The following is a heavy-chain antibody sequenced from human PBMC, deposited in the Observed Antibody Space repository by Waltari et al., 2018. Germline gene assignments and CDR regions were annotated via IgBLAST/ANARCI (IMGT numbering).Heavy chain of an antibody. D-gene: IGHD4-4*01. V-gene: IGHV4-59*01. CDR2: IYYTGTT. CDR1: NVSIGHAY. Sequence: QVQLQESGPGLVRPSETVSLTCTISNVSIGHAYWSWIRQPPGKALEWIGHIYYTGTTNYNPSFKSRVIISMDTSSNQYSLKLNSVTAADTAVYYCARLYSWVIDFWGQGTLVTVSA. CDR3: ARLYSWVIDF. J-gene: IGHJ4*02.